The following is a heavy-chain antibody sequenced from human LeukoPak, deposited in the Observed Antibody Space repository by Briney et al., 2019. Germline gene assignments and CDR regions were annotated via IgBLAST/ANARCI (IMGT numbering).Heavy chain of an antibody. CDR1: VYTFTVYY. D-gene: IGHD1/OR15-1a*01. CDR3: ASGVTGASFDY. V-gene: IGHV1-2*02. J-gene: IGHJ4*02. CDR2: INPNSGGT. Sequence: ASVTVSFTSSVYTFTVYYMHWVRQAPGQGLEWMGWINPNSGGTNYAQKFQGRVTMTRDTSISTAYMELSGLRSDDTAVYYCASGVTGASFDYWGQGTLVTVSS.